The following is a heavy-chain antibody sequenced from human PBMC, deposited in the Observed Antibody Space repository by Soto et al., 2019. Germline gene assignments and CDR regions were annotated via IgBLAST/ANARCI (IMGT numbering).Heavy chain of an antibody. V-gene: IGHV1-2*02. CDR2: INPNNGDT. J-gene: IGHJ4*02. CDR1: GNTFTGYF. CDR3: ARVKNYYITTAPLDS. D-gene: IGHD3-22*01. Sequence: ASVKVSCKASGNTFTGYFMHWVRQAPGQGLEWMGWINPNNGDTNYAQKFQGRVTMTRATSISTAYMELSSLISDDTAVYYCARVKNYYITTAPLDSWGQGAMVAVYS.